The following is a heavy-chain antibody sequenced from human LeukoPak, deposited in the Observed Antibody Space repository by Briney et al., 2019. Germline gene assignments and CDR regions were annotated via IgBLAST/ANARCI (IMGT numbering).Heavy chain of an antibody. Sequence: SETLSLTCTVSDGSISGGTYYWGWIRQPPGKGLEWIGTVSYSGTTYYKSSLKSRVTISVDTSKNQFSLTLSSVTAADTAVYYCARGPYYGSGSYWFDYWGQGTLVTVSS. CDR2: VSYSGTT. CDR1: DGSISGGTYY. CDR3: ARGPYYGSGSYWFDY. D-gene: IGHD3-10*01. J-gene: IGHJ4*02. V-gene: IGHV4-39*07.